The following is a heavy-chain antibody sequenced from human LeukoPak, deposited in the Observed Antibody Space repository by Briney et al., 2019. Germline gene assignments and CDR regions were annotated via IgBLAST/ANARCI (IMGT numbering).Heavy chain of an antibody. Sequence: GASVKVSCEASGYTFTGYYMHWVRQAPGQGLEWMGWINPNSGGTNYAQKFQGRVTMTRDTSISTAYMELSRLRSDDTAVYYCARAHRGSYSVVPVSWGQGTLVTVSS. CDR3: ARAHRGSYSVVPVS. CDR2: INPNSGGT. D-gene: IGHD1-26*01. J-gene: IGHJ4*02. V-gene: IGHV1-2*02. CDR1: GYTFTGYY.